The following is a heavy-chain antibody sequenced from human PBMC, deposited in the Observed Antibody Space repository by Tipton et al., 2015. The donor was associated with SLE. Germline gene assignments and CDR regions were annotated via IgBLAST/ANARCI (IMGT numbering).Heavy chain of an antibody. CDR3: ARSSSSYDWQFSH. Sequence: VQLVQSGAEVKKPGESVKISCKVSGYSFTNYWIGWVRQMPGKGLEWIGIIYPGDSDTRYSPSLEGLVTISAEESITTAYLQWTSLKASDTAMYYCARSSSSYDWQFSHWGQGTPVTVSS. CDR1: GYSFTNYW. CDR2: IYPGDSDT. D-gene: IGHD1-1*01. V-gene: IGHV5-51*03. J-gene: IGHJ4*02.